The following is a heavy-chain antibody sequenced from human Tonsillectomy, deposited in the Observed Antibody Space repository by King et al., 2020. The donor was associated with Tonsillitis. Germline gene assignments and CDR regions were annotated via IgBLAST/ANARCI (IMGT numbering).Heavy chain of an antibody. Sequence: VQLVQSGAEVKKPGSSVKVSCKASGGTFSSYAISWVRQAPGQGLEWMGRIIPILGIANYAQNFQGRVTITADKSTSTAYIELSSLRSEDTAVYYCARDLMFRGTVPVSYYMDVWGTGTTVTVSS. J-gene: IGHJ6*03. V-gene: IGHV1-69*09. CDR2: IIPILGIA. CDR3: ARDLMFRGTVPVSYYMDV. CDR1: GGTFSSYA. D-gene: IGHD3-10*01.